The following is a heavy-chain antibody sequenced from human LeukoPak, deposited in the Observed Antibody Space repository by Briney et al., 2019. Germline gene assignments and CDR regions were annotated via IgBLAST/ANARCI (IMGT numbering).Heavy chain of an antibody. D-gene: IGHD6-13*01. Sequence: ASVKVSCKASGYAFTGYYMHWVRQAPGQGLEWMGWINPNSGGTNYAQKFQGRVTMTRDMSTSTVYMELSSLRSEDTAVYYCARDPATGDYWGQGTLVTVSS. CDR1: GYAFTGYY. V-gene: IGHV1-2*02. CDR3: ARDPATGDY. J-gene: IGHJ4*02. CDR2: INPNSGGT.